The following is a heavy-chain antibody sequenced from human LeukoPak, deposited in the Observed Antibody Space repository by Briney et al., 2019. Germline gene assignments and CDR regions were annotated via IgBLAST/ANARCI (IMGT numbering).Heavy chain of an antibody. CDR1: GFTFSSYS. J-gene: IGHJ3*02. CDR2: ISSSSSYI. CDR3: ARGGATTVTTEGAFDI. Sequence: PGGSLRLSCAASGFTFSSYSMNWVRQALGKGLEWVSSISSSSSYIYYADSVKGRFTISRDNAKNSLYLQMNSLRAEDTAVYYCARGGATTVTTEGAFDIWGQGTMVTVPS. D-gene: IGHD4-17*01. V-gene: IGHV3-21*04.